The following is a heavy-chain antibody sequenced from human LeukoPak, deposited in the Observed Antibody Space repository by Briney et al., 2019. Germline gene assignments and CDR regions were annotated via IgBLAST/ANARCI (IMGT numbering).Heavy chain of an antibody. J-gene: IGHJ4*02. V-gene: IGHV1-46*01. CDR3: ARAALGRRLPFDY. CDR1: GYAFTTYY. D-gene: IGHD3-16*01. Sequence: ASVKVSCKASGYAFTTYYLHWVRQAPGQGLEWMGLIDPTGGSTNYAQRFQGRLTMTRDTSTSTVYMELGSLSSDDTALYFCARAALGRRLPFDYWGQGTLVTVSS. CDR2: IDPTGGST.